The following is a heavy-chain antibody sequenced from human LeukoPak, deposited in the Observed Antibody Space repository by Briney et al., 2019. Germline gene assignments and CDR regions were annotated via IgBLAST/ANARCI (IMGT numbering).Heavy chain of an antibody. J-gene: IGHJ4*02. D-gene: IGHD6-19*01. Sequence: GGSLRLSCAASGFTFSSYGMHWVRQAPGKGLEWAAVISYDGSNKYYADFVKGRFTISRDNSKNTLYLQMNSLRAEDTAVYYCAKDIAVAGTWSYWGQGTLVTVSS. CDR1: GFTFSSYG. CDR2: ISYDGSNK. CDR3: AKDIAVAGTWSY. V-gene: IGHV3-30*18.